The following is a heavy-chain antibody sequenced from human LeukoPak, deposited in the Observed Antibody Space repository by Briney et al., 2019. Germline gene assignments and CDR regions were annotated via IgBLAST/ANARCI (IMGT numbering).Heavy chain of an antibody. CDR3: ARDCTGGSCYPPSDAFDI. J-gene: IGHJ3*02. Sequence: SETLSLTCTVSGGSVSSYYWSWVRQPPGQGLEWIGYVSYGGTTSYSPSLKSRVTMSIDRSKNQFSLTLFSVTAADTAIYYCARDCTGGSCYPPSDAFDIWGQGTKVTVSS. CDR2: VSYGGTT. V-gene: IGHV4-59*02. D-gene: IGHD2-15*01. CDR1: GGSVSSYY.